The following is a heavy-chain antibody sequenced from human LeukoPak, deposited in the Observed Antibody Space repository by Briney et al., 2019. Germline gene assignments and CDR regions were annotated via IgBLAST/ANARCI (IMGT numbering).Heavy chain of an antibody. J-gene: IGHJ4*02. D-gene: IGHD2-2*01. CDR2: ISAYNGNT. CDR1: GYTFTTFG. V-gene: IGHV1-18*01. CDR3: AREYCSRTSRYGVDY. Sequence: ASVKVSCKASGYTFTTFGISWVRQAPGQGLEWMGWISAYNGNTNYAQKLQGRVTMTTDTSTSTAYMELRSLRSDDTAVYYCAREYCSRTSRYGVDYWGQGTLVTVSS.